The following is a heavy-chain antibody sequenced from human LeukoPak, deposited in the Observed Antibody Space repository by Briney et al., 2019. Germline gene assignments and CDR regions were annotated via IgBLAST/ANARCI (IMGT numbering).Heavy chain of an antibody. J-gene: IGHJ4*02. V-gene: IGHV4-59*08. Sequence: SETLSLTCTVSGGSISSYYWSWIRRPPGKGLEWIGCIYYSGSTNYNPSLKSRVTISVDTSKNQFSLKLSSVTAADTAVYYCASHRYDYVWGSYRLFDYWGQGTLVTVSS. D-gene: IGHD3-16*02. CDR3: ASHRYDYVWGSYRLFDY. CDR2: IYYSGST. CDR1: GGSISSYY.